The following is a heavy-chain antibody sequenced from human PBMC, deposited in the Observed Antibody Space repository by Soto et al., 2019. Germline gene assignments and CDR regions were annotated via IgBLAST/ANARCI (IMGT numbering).Heavy chain of an antibody. Sequence: SVKVSCKASGGTFSSYAISWVRQAPGQGLEWMGGIIPIFGTANYAQKFQGRVTITADESTSTAYMELSSLRSEDTAVYYCATANGLIAARYYFDYWGQGSLATVSS. J-gene: IGHJ4*02. D-gene: IGHD6-6*01. CDR3: ATANGLIAARYYFDY. V-gene: IGHV1-69*13. CDR2: IIPIFGTA. CDR1: GGTFSSYA.